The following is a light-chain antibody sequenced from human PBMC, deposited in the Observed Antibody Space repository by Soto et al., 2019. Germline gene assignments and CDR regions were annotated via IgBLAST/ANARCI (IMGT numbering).Light chain of an antibody. Sequence: DIQMTQSPSTLSASVGDRVTITCRASQSISSWLAWYQQKPGKAPKLLIYDASILESGVPSRFSGSGSGTEVTLTISNLQPDDFASYYCQQYNSYSPWTFGQGTKVEIK. V-gene: IGKV1-5*01. J-gene: IGKJ1*01. CDR1: QSISSW. CDR3: QQYNSYSPWT. CDR2: DAS.